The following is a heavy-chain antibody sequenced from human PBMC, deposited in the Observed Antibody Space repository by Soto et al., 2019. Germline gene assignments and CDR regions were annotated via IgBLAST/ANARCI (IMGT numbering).Heavy chain of an antibody. J-gene: IGHJ4*02. Sequence: LSLTCAVYGGSFSGYYWSWIRQPPGKGLEWIGEINHSGSTNYNPSLKSRVTISVDTSKNQFSLKMTSVAAADTAMYYCARGIAMKLVVHSDASDKYYLDSWGQGTLVTVSS. CDR2: INHSGST. V-gene: IGHV4-34*01. D-gene: IGHD3-22*01. CDR3: ARGIAMKLVVHSDASDKYYLDS. CDR1: GGSFSGYY.